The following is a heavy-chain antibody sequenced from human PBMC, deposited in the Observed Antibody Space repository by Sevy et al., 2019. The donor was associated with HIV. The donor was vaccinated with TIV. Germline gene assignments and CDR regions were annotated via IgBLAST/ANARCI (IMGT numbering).Heavy chain of an antibody. CDR3: ARDRSTIYYYYGMDD. CDR1: GGSMSSSY. Sequence: SGTLSLTCTVSGGSMSSSYWTWIRQPPGKGLEWIGYIHYSGSTNYNPSLKSRVTISVDRSKNQFSLKLSSVTAADTAVYYCARDRSTIYYYYGMDDWGQGTTVTVSS. D-gene: IGHD1-1*01. CDR2: IHYSGST. V-gene: IGHV4-59*01. J-gene: IGHJ6*02.